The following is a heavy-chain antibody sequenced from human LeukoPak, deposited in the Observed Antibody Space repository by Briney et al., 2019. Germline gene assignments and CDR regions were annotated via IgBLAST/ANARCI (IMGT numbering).Heavy chain of an antibody. CDR3: AGGRTGTPNWFDP. CDR1: GGSISSGGYY. J-gene: IGHJ5*02. Sequence: SETLSLTCTVSGGSISSGGYYWSWIRQHPGKGLEWIGYIYYSGSTYYNPSLKSRVTISVDTSKNQFSLKLSSVTAADTAVYYCAGGRTGTPNWFDPWGQGTLVTVSS. V-gene: IGHV4-31*03. D-gene: IGHD1-7*01. CDR2: IYYSGST.